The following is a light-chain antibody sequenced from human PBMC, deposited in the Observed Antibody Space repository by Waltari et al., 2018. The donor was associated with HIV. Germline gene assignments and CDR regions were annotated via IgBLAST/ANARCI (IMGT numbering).Light chain of an antibody. J-gene: IGKJ2*03. Sequence: DTQMTQSPSPVSASVGARVTITCRANQSIGTSVALYQQKPDRTPKLLIFEAARLQTGVPSRFSGSGSGTDFTLTITSLQPEDLATYYCQQANNFPHSFGQGT. CDR2: EAA. CDR3: QQANNFPHS. V-gene: IGKV1-12*01. CDR1: QSIGTS.